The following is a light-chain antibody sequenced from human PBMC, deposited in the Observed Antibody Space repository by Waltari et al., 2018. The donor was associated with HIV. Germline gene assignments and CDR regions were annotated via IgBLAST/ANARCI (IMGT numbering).Light chain of an antibody. CDR2: WAS. CDR3: QQYYTTPWR. J-gene: IGKJ3*01. CDR1: QSVLFSSNNKNY. V-gene: IGKV4-1*01. Sequence: DIVMTQSPDSLAVSLGERATINCKSSQSVLFSSNNKNYLAWYQQHPGQPPKLLIYWASTRESGVPDRFSGSGSGTDFTLTISSLQAEDVAVYYCQQYYTTPWRFGPGTKVDIK.